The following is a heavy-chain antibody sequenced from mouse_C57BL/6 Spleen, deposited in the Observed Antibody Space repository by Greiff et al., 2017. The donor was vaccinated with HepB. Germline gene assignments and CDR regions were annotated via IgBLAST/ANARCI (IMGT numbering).Heavy chain of an antibody. Sequence: CEASGIDFSRYWMSWVRRAPGKGLEWIGEINPDSSTINYAPSLKDKFIISRDNAKNTLYLQMSKVRSEDTALYYCARPEGDYAWFAYWGQGTLVTVSA. J-gene: IGHJ3*01. CDR1: GIDFSRYW. D-gene: IGHD2-4*01. CDR3: ARPEGDYAWFAY. CDR2: INPDSSTI. V-gene: IGHV4-1*01.